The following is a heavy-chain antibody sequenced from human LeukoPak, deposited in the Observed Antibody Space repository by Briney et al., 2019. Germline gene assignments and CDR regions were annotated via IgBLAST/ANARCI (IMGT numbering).Heavy chain of an antibody. CDR1: GYTFTGRH. V-gene: IGHV1-2*02. CDR2: INPNSGGT. Sequence: ASVKVSCKASGYTFTGRHMYWVRQAPGQGLEWMGWINPNSGGTNFVQKFQGRVTMTRDTSISTAYMELSSLRYDDTAVYYCALSTVATEAFDIWGQGTMVTVSS. D-gene: IGHD4-17*01. J-gene: IGHJ3*02. CDR3: ALSTVATEAFDI.